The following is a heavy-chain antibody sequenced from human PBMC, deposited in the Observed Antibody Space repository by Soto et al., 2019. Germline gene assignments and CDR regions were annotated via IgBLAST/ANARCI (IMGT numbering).Heavy chain of an antibody. V-gene: IGHV3-49*04. CDR3: TRDYFRYDFWSGYYYGMDV. Sequence: LRLSCTASGFTFGDYAMSWVRQAPGKGLEWVGFIRSKAYGGTTEYAASVKGRFTISRDDSKSIAYLQMNSLKTEDTAVYYCTRDYFRYDFWSGYYYGMDVWGQGTTVTVSS. J-gene: IGHJ6*02. CDR2: IRSKAYGGTT. D-gene: IGHD3-3*01. CDR1: GFTFGDYA.